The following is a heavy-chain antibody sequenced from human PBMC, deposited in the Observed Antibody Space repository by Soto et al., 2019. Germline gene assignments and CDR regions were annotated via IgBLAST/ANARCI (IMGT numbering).Heavy chain of an antibody. CDR2: ISYDGSNK. V-gene: IGHV3-30*18. CDR1: GFTFSSYG. J-gene: IGHJ4*02. D-gene: IGHD1-1*01. CDR3: AKGDGTQGFDY. Sequence: QVQLVESGGGVVQPGRSLRLSCAASGFTFSSYGMHRVRQAPGKGLEWVAVISYDGSNKYYADSVKGRFTISRDNSKNTLYLLMNSLRAEDTAVYYCAKGDGTQGFDYWGQGTLVTVSS.